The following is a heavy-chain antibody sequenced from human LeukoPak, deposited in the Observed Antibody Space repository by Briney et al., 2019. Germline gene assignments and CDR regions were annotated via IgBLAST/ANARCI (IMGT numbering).Heavy chain of an antibody. CDR2: ISSSSSYI. CDR3: ARDRDVVDFDY. Sequence: GGSLRLSCAASGFTFSSYSMNWVRQAPGKGLEWVSSISSSSSYIYYADSVKGRFTVSRDNAKNSLYLQMNSLRAEDTAVYYCARDRDVVDFDYWGQGTLATVSS. D-gene: IGHD2-2*01. J-gene: IGHJ4*02. CDR1: GFTFSSYS. V-gene: IGHV3-21*01.